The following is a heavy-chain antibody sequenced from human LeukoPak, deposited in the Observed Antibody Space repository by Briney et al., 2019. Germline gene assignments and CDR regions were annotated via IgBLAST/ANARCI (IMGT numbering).Heavy chain of an antibody. CDR3: ARAFGGADQFDY. J-gene: IGHJ4*02. D-gene: IGHD3-10*01. V-gene: IGHV3-21*01. CDR1: GFTFSSYS. CDR2: ISSSSSYI. Sequence: GGSLRLSCAASGFTFSSYSMNWVRQAPGKGLEWVSSISSSSSYIYYADSVKGRFTISRDYAKNSLYLQMNSLRAEDTAVYYCARAFGGADQFDYWGQGTLVTVSS.